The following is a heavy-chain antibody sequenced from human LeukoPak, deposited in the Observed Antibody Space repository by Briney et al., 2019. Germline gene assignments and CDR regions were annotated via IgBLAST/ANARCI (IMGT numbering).Heavy chain of an antibody. D-gene: IGHD3-3*01. CDR2: ISAYNGNT. Sequence: ASVKVSCKASGYTIASYGISWVRQAPGQGLEWMGWISAYNGNTNYAQKLQGRVTMTTDTSTSTAYMELRSLRSDDTAVYYCARETNHYDFWSGHRGDFDYWGQGTLVTVSS. CDR1: GYTIASYG. V-gene: IGHV1-18*01. J-gene: IGHJ4*02. CDR3: ARETNHYDFWSGHRGDFDY.